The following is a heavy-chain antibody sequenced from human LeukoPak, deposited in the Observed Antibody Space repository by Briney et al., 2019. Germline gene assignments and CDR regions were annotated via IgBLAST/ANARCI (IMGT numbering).Heavy chain of an antibody. CDR2: ISLSGSTI. D-gene: IGHD2-2*01. Sequence: GGSLRLSCAASGFNFSDFYMSWIRQAPGKGLEWLSSISLSGSTITYAASVKGRVTVSRDNAKNSVVLHILSLRADDTAVYYCAREASCSSTACYFDYWGQGTLVTVSS. CDR3: AREASCSSTACYFDY. J-gene: IGHJ4*02. V-gene: IGHV3-11*01. CDR1: GFNFSDFY.